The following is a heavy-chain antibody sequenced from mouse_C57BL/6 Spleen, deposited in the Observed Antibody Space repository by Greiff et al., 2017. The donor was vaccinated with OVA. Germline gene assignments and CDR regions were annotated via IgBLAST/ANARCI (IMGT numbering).Heavy chain of an antibody. Sequence: VQLQQSGAELVKPGASVKLSCTASGFNIKDYYMPWVKQRTEQGLEWIGRIDPEDGETKYAPKVQGKATITANTSSNTAYLQLSSLTSEDTAVYYCASGYGNGYAMDYWGQGTSVTVSS. V-gene: IGHV14-2*01. D-gene: IGHD2-1*01. CDR3: ASGYGNGYAMDY. CDR2: IDPEDGET. CDR1: GFNIKDYY. J-gene: IGHJ4*01.